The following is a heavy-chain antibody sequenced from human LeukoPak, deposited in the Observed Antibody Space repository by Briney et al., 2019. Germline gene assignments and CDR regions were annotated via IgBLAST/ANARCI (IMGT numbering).Heavy chain of an antibody. V-gene: IGHV4-39*07. D-gene: IGHD3-22*01. J-gene: IGHJ4*02. CDR3: ARSLTLIHNIDY. CDR2: IYYKGNT. Sequence: PSETLSLTCTVSGGSISSRSYFWGWIRQPPGKGLEWIGSIYYKGNTYFNPSLKSRVTISEDTSKNQFSLKVNSLTAADTAVFYCARSLTLIHNIDYWGQGTLVTVSS. CDR1: GGSISSRSYF.